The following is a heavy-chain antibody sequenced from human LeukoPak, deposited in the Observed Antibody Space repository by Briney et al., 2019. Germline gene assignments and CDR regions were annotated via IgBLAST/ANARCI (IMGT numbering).Heavy chain of an antibody. CDR3: ARQPGRADKRGYSGYAPRHYFDY. CDR1: GFTITSNY. CDR2: IYAGAST. Sequence: GGSLRLSCAASGFTITSNYINWVRQAPGKGLECVSVIYAGASTYYADSVEGRFFVSRDSSKNTVFLQMNSLRAEDTAFYFCARQPGRADKRGYSGYAPRHYFDYWGQGTLVTVSS. V-gene: IGHV3-66*04. J-gene: IGHJ4*02. D-gene: IGHD5-12*01.